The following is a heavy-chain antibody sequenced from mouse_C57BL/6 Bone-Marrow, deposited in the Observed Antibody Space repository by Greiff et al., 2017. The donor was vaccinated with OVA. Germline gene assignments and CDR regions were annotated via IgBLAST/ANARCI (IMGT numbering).Heavy chain of an antibody. CDR3: ARRWELRLRGWYYFDY. CDR2: IDPSDSET. CDR1: GYTFTSYW. D-gene: IGHD3-2*02. V-gene: IGHV1-52*01. J-gene: IGHJ2*01. Sequence: VQLQESGAELVRPGSSVKLSCKASGYTFTSYWMHWVKQRPIQGLEWIGNIDPSDSETHYNQKFKDKATLTVDTSSSTAYMQLSSLTSEDSAVYYCARRWELRLRGWYYFDYWGQGTTLTVSS.